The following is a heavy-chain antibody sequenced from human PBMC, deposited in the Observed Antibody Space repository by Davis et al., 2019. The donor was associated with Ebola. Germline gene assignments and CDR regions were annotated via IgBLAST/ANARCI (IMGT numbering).Heavy chain of an antibody. CDR2: IGSSSSII. CDR3: ARGAYGDYIVKAFDI. Sequence: GGSLRLSCAASGFTFSGYSMNWVRQAPGKGLEWVSYIGSSSSIIYYADSVQGRFTISRDNSKNTLYLQMNSLRAEDTAIYYCARGAYGDYIVKAFDIWGQGTKVTVSS. V-gene: IGHV3-48*01. CDR1: GFTFSGYS. J-gene: IGHJ3*02. D-gene: IGHD4-17*01.